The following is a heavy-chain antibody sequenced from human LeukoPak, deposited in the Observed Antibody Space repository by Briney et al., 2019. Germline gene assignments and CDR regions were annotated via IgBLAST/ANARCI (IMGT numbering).Heavy chain of an antibody. Sequence: GGSLRLSCAASGFTFSSYAMHWVRQAPGKGLEWVAVISYDGSNKYYADSVKGRFTISRDNSKNTLYLQMNSLRAEDTAVYYCARALLLLWFGELLQTQATPTNWFDPWGQGTLVTVSS. CDR1: GFTFSSYA. CDR3: ARALLLLWFGELLQTQATPTNWFDP. V-gene: IGHV3-30-3*01. CDR2: ISYDGSNK. D-gene: IGHD3-10*01. J-gene: IGHJ5*02.